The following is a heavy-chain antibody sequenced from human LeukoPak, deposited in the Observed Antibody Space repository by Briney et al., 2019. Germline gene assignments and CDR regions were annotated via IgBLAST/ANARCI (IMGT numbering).Heavy chain of an antibody. V-gene: IGHV1-8*01. J-gene: IGHJ6*02. CDR3: ARAGSSPWYYYYGMDV. CDR2: MNPNSGNT. D-gene: IGHD6-6*01. Sequence: ASVKVSCKASGYTFTSYDINWVRQATGQGLEWMGWMNPNSGNTGYAQKFQGRVTMTRNTSISTAYMELSSLRSEDTAVYYCARAGSSPWYYYYGMDVWGQGTTVTVSS. CDR1: GYTFTSYD.